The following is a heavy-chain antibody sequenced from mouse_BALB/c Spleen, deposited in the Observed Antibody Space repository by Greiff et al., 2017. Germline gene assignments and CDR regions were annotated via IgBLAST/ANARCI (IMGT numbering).Heavy chain of an antibody. Sequence: EVQLQESGPGLVKPSQSLSLTCTLTGYSITSDYAWNWIRQFPGNKLEWMGYISYSGSTSYNPSLKSRISITRDTSKNQFFLQLNSVTTEDTATYYCARGTTVVGFDYWGQGTTLTVSS. V-gene: IGHV3-2*02. CDR2: ISYSGST. J-gene: IGHJ2*01. CDR3: ARGTTVVGFDY. D-gene: IGHD1-1*01. CDR1: GYSITSDYA.